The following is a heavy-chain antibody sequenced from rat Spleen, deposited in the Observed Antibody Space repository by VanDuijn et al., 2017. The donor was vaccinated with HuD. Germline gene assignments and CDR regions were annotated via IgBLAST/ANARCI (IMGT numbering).Heavy chain of an antibody. Sequence: EVQLVESGGGLVQPGRSMKLSCAASGFTFSNYDMAWVRQAPTKGLEWVASISYDGSSTYYRDSVKGRFTISRDNAKSTLYLQMDSLRSEDTATYYCTRNSDYWGQGVMVTVSS. V-gene: IGHV5-20*01. D-gene: IGHD4-3*01. CDR2: ISYDGSST. CDR3: TRNSDY. J-gene: IGHJ2*01. CDR1: GFTFSNYD.